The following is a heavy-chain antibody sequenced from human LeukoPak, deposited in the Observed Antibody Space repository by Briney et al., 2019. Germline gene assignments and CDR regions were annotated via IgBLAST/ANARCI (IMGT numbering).Heavy chain of an antibody. CDR3: TKGTIWLPFDY. D-gene: IGHD5-18*01. CDR1: GFTFSSYG. CDR2: ISGSGGST. Sequence: GGSLRLSCAASGFTFSSYGMHWVRQAPGKGLEWVSAISGSGGSTYYADSVKGRFTISRDNSKNTLYLQMNSLRAEDTAVYYCTKGTIWLPFDYWGQGTLVTVSS. J-gene: IGHJ4*02. V-gene: IGHV3-23*01.